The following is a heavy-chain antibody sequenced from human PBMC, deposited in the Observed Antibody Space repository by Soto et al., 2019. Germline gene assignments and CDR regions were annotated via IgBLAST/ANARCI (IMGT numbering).Heavy chain of an antibody. V-gene: IGHV1-69*01. CDR1: GGTFSSYA. CDR2: IIPIFGTA. CDR3: ARKWESSGYFPSAFDI. J-gene: IGHJ3*02. Sequence: QVQLVQSGAEVKKPGSSVKVSCKASGGTFSSYAISWVRQAPGQGLEWMGGIIPIFGTANYAQKFQGRVTLTADESTSTAYLGLSSRRSEDAAVYYGARKWESSGYFPSAFDIWGQGTMVTVSS. D-gene: IGHD3-22*01.